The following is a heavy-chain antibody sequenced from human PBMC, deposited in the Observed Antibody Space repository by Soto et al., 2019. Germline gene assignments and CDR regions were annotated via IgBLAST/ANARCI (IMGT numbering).Heavy chain of an antibody. D-gene: IGHD6-19*01. CDR2: IYYSGST. J-gene: IGHJ4*02. CDR1: GGSISSYY. CDR3: ARQGSGWYQGCFDY. V-gene: IGHV4-59*08. Sequence: SETLSLTCTVSGGSISSYYWSWIRQPPGKGLEWIGYIYYSGSTNYNPSLKSRVTISVDTSKNQFSLKLSSVTAADTAVYYCARQGSGWYQGCFDYWGQGTLVTVSS.